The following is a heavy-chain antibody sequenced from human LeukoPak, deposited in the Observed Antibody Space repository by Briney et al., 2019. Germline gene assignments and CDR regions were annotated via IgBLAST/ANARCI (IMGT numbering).Heavy chain of an antibody. CDR1: NFTFNSYG. Sequence: GGSLRLSCAASNFTFNSYGMSWVRQAPGKGLEWVASVRPAGRDKYYADSVKGRFTISRDNSRSTLDLQMNSLRVEDTAVYYCAKDRYSSSSTVTVNPFVHWGQKVQVTVSS. CDR2: VRPAGRDK. J-gene: IGHJ4*02. CDR3: AKDRYSSSSTVTVNPFVH. D-gene: IGHD6-13*01. V-gene: IGHV3-30*02.